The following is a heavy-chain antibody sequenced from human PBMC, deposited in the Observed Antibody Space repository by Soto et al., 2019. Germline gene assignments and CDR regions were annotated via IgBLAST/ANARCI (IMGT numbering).Heavy chain of an antibody. CDR1: GFTFSSYA. V-gene: IGHV3-23*01. Sequence: EVQLLESGGGLVQPGGSLRLSCAASGFTFSSYAMSWVRQAPGKGLEWVSAISGSGGSTYYADSVKGRFTISRDNSKKTLDLPMNSLRAEDTAVYYCAKDFYDILTHAFDIWGQGTMVTVSS. CDR2: ISGSGGST. D-gene: IGHD3-9*01. CDR3: AKDFYDILTHAFDI. J-gene: IGHJ3*02.